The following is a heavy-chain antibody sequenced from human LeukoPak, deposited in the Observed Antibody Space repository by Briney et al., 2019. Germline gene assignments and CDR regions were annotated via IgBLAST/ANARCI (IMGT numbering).Heavy chain of an antibody. Sequence: PSETLSLTCTVSGDSISSSTSYWGWIRQPPGRGLEWIGSIYYSGITFYNPSLKSRVTMSVDASKNQFSLKLTPVTAADTAIYYCAKFTRDTYQDYWGQGTLVTVSS. D-gene: IGHD2-2*01. V-gene: IGHV4-39*01. J-gene: IGHJ4*02. CDR2: IYYSGIT. CDR1: GDSISSSTSY. CDR3: AKFTRDTYQDY.